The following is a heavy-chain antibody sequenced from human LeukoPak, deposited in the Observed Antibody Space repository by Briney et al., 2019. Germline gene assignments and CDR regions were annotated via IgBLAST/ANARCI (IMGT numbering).Heavy chain of an antibody. V-gene: IGHV1-69*05. D-gene: IGHD3-10*01. Sequence: SVKVSCKASGGTLSSYVISGVGQAPGQGLEGMGGIIPIFGTANYAQKSQGRLTIPTDEYTSTAYMELSSLRSEDTAVYYCARARGEPLYNWFDPWGQGTLVTVSS. CDR3: ARARGEPLYNWFDP. CDR2: IIPIFGTA. J-gene: IGHJ5*02. CDR1: GGTLSSYV.